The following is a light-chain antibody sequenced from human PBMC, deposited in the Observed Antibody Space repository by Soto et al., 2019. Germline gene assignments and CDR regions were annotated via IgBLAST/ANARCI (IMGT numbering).Light chain of an antibody. Sequence: EIVLTQSPATLSVSPWERATLSCMASQSVSSNLAWYQQKPGQAPRLLIYGASSRATGIPDRFSGSGSGTDFTLTISRLEPEDFAVYYCQQYGSSPASTFGPGTKVDIK. CDR2: GAS. CDR3: QQYGSSPAST. CDR1: QSVSSN. V-gene: IGKV3-20*01. J-gene: IGKJ3*01.